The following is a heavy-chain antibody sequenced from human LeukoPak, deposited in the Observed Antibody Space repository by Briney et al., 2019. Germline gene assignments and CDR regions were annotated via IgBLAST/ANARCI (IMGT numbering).Heavy chain of an antibody. D-gene: IGHD3-22*01. CDR2: ISAYNGNT. CDR3: ARPLYDSSGYYHPYFDY. CDR1: GYTFTSYG. J-gene: IGHJ4*02. V-gene: IGHV1-18*01. Sequence: ASVKVSCKASGYTFTSYGISWVRQAPGQGLEWMGWISAYNGNTNYAQKLQGRVTMTTDTSTSTAYMELRSLRSDDTAVYYCARPLYDSSGYYHPYFDYWGQGTLVTVSS.